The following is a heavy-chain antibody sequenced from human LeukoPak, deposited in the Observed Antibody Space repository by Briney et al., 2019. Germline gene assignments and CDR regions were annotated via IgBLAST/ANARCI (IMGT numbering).Heavy chain of an antibody. J-gene: IGHJ4*02. CDR2: IKGIGPTT. Sequence: PGGSLRLSCAASGFTFSDYYMSWIRQAPGKGLEWVSTIKGIGPTTYYADSLKGRFTISRDNAKNSLYLQMNSLRAEDTAVYYCAKDDRWLQYNDWGQGTLVTVSS. CDR1: GFTFSDYY. D-gene: IGHD5-24*01. CDR3: AKDDRWLQYND. V-gene: IGHV3-11*01.